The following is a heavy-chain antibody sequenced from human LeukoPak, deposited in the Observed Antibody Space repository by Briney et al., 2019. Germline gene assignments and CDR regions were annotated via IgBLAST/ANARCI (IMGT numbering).Heavy chain of an antibody. J-gene: IGHJ4*02. CDR1: GGTFSSYA. CDR2: IIPIFGTA. D-gene: IGHD3-22*01. V-gene: IGHV1-69*05. CDR3: ARDPGIKYYYDSSGTGDY. Sequence: GASVKVSCKASGGTFSSYAISWVRQAPGQGLEWMGGIIPIFGTANYAQKFQGRVTITTDESTSTAYMELSSLRSEDTAVYYCARDPGIKYYYDSSGTGDYWGQGTLVTVSS.